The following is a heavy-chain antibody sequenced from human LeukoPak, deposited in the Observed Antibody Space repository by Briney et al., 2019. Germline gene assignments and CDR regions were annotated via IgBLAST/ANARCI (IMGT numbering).Heavy chain of an antibody. V-gene: IGHV4-39*01. CDR1: GGSISSSSYY. Sequence: PSETLSLTCAVSGGSISSSSYYWGWIRRPPGTGLEWIGSIYYSGSTYYKPSLKSRVTISVDTSKNQFSLKLSSVTAADTAVYYCARTGYSSGWYGNFDYWGQGTLVTVSS. CDR2: IYYSGST. CDR3: ARTGYSSGWYGNFDY. D-gene: IGHD6-19*01. J-gene: IGHJ4*02.